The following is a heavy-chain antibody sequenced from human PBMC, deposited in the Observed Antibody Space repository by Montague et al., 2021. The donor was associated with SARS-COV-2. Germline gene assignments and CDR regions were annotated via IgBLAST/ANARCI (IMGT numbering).Heavy chain of an antibody. CDR2: VKHPGGT. J-gene: IGHJ4*02. Sequence: SETLSLTCAVDGGSFTGYSWNWIRQPPGMGLEWIGEVKHPGGTNYNPSLKSRVTMSVDTSKNQFSLKLSSVTAADTAVYYCARGARQGYGFRLGSFDYWGQGTLVTVSS. CDR1: GGSFTGYS. D-gene: IGHD3-10*01. V-gene: IGHV4-34*01. CDR3: ARGARQGYGFRLGSFDY.